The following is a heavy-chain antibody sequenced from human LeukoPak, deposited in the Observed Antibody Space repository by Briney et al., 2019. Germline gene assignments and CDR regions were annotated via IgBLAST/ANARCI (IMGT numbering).Heavy chain of an antibody. V-gene: IGHV1-2*02. CDR1: GYTFTGYF. CDR3: ARDLRYCRSSSCYRDYYFDY. CDR2: INPNSGAT. J-gene: IGHJ4*02. Sequence: ASVKVSCKASGYTFTGYFMHWVRQAPGQGLEWMGWINPNSGATNYAQKFQGRVTMTRDTSISTAYMELSRLRSDDTAVYYCARDLRYCRSSSCYRDYYFDYWGQGTLVTVSS. D-gene: IGHD2-2*02.